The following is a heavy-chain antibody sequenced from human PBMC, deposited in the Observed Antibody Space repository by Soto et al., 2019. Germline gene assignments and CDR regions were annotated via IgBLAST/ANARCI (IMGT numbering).Heavy chain of an antibody. V-gene: IGHV1-18*01. Sequence: ASVKVSCKASGYTFTNSIITWVRQAPGQGLEWMGWISAYNGNRQYAQKLQGRVTMTTESSASTAYMELRSLTSDDTALYFCARNHDFWVGRGGGMDVWGQGTMVTVSS. CDR3: ARNHDFWVGRGGGMDV. CDR1: GYTFTNSI. CDR2: ISAYNGNR. J-gene: IGHJ6*02. D-gene: IGHD3-3*01.